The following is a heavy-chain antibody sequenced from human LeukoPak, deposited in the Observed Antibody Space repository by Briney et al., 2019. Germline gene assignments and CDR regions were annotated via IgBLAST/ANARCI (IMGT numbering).Heavy chain of an antibody. CDR3: AGTGIAAAGAFDP. J-gene: IGHJ5*02. D-gene: IGHD6-13*01. CDR1: GGSVSSDY. CDR2: MHSNGNS. V-gene: IGHV4-59*08. Sequence: SETLSLTCTVSGGSVSSDYWSWIRQPPGKGLEWIGYMHSNGNSAYNPSLSSRVTVSLDTSKNQFSLKLSSVTAADTAVYYCAGTGIAAAGAFDPRGQETLVTVSS.